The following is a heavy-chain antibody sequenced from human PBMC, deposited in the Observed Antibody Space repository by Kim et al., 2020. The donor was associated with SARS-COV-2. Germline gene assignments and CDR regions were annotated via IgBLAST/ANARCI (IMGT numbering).Heavy chain of an antibody. Sequence: GSTYYADSVKGRFTISRDNSKNTLYLQMNSLRAEDTAVYYCAKDSPSHNYWGQGTLVTVSS. CDR3: AKDSPSHNY. V-gene: IGHV3-23*01. D-gene: IGHD2-2*01. J-gene: IGHJ4*02. CDR2: GST.